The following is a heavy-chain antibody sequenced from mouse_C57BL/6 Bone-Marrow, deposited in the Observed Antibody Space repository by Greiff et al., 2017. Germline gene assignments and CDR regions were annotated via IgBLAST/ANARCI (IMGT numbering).Heavy chain of an antibody. Sequence: VMLVESGAELARPGASVKLSCKASGYTFTSYGISWVKQRTGQGLEWIGEIYPRSGNTYYNEKFKGKATLTADKSSSTAYMELRSLTSEDSAVYFCARFITTVVATSYFDYWGQGTTLTVSS. V-gene: IGHV1-81*01. CDR2: IYPRSGNT. J-gene: IGHJ2*01. CDR1: GYTFTSYG. D-gene: IGHD1-1*01. CDR3: ARFITTVVATSYFDY.